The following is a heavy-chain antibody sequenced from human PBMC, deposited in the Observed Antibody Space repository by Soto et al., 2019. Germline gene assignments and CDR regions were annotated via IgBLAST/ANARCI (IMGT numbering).Heavy chain of an antibody. J-gene: IGHJ6*02. CDR1: GFTFGDYA. Sequence: EVQLVESGGGLVKPGRSLRLSCTASGFTFGDYAINWFRQAPGQGLEWVGFIRSNTFGGTTEYAASVTGRFTISRDDSKSIAYLQMNGLKTGDTAVYYCTANHCILTSYYIPHDMDVWGQGTTVTVSS. CDR3: TANHCILTSYYIPHDMDV. D-gene: IGHD1-26*01. V-gene: IGHV3-49*05. CDR2: IRSNTFGGTT.